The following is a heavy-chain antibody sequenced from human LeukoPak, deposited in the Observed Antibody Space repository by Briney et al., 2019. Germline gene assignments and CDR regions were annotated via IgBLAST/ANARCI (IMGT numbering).Heavy chain of an antibody. J-gene: IGHJ5*02. V-gene: IGHV1-18*01. CDR1: GYTFTSYG. D-gene: IGHD3-10*01. Sequence: ASVTVSCKASGYTFTSYGISWVRQAPGQGLEWMGWISAYNGNTNYAQKLQGRVTMTTDTSTSTAYMELRSLRSDDTAVYYCARTLWFGELLSWWFDPWGQGTLVTVSS. CDR3: ARTLWFGELLSWWFDP. CDR2: ISAYNGNT.